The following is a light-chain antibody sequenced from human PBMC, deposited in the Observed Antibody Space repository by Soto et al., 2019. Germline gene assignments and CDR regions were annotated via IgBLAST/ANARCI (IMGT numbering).Light chain of an antibody. V-gene: IGLV2-14*03. CDR1: SSDVGRYNY. J-gene: IGLJ3*02. CDR2: DVN. Sequence: QSALTQPASVSGSPGQSITISCTGTSSDVGRYNYVSWYQQHPGKAPRLIIYDVNNRPSGVSDRFSGSKSGSTASLTISGLKAEDEADYYCDSYTTTRTPWVFGGGTKLTVL. CDR3: DSYTTTRTPWV.